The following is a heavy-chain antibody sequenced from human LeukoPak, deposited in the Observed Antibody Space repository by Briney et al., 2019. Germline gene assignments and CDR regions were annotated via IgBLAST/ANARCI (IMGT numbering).Heavy chain of an antibody. J-gene: IGHJ5*02. V-gene: IGHV4-38-2*02. CDR2: ISHSGST. CDR1: GYSISSGCY. D-gene: IGHD1-14*01. CDR3: ARVTSRLGWFDP. Sequence: SETLSLTCTVSGYSISSGCYWGWIRQPPGKGLEWIGSISHSGSTYYKPSLKSRVTISVDTSKNQFSLKLRSVTAADTAVYYCARVTSRLGWFDPWGQGTLVTVSS.